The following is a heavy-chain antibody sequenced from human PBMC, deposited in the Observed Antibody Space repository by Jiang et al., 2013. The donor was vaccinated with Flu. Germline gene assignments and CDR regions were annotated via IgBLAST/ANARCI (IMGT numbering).Heavy chain of an antibody. Sequence: LLKPSETLSLTCAVYGGSFSGYYWSWIRQPPGKGLEWIGEINHSGSTNYNPSLKSRVTISVDTSKNQFSLKLSSVTAADTAVYYCARGYSSPQRQLERRGWFDPWGQGTLVTVSS. V-gene: IGHV4-34*01. J-gene: IGHJ5*02. D-gene: IGHD1-1*01. CDR1: GGSFSGYY. CDR3: ARGYSSPQRQLERRGWFDP. CDR2: INHSGST.